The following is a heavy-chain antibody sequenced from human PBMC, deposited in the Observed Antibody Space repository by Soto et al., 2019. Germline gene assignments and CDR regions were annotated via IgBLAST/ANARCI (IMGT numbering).Heavy chain of an antibody. CDR2: ISAYNGNT. CDR3: ARDRYYDSSGYIDY. D-gene: IGHD3-22*01. Sequence: ASVKVSCKASGYTFTSYGISWVRQAPGQGLEWMGWISAYNGNTNYAQKLQGRVTMTTDTSTSTAYMELRSLRSDDTAVYYCARDRYYDSSGYIDYWGQGTLVTVSS. V-gene: IGHV1-18*01. CDR1: GYTFTSYG. J-gene: IGHJ4*02.